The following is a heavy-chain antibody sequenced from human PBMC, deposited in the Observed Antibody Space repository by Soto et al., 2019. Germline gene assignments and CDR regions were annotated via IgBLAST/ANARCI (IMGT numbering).Heavy chain of an antibody. Sequence: GGSLRLSCAASGFTLSDHYMDWVRQAPGKGLEWLGRTRNKANNYITEYATSVKGRFTISGDDSKNSVYLQLNSLKSEDTAVYYCGRWTSGSPDCWGQGTLVTVSS. CDR3: GRWTSGSPDC. V-gene: IGHV3-72*01. D-gene: IGHD1-26*01. CDR1: GFTLSDHY. J-gene: IGHJ4*02. CDR2: TRNKANNYIT.